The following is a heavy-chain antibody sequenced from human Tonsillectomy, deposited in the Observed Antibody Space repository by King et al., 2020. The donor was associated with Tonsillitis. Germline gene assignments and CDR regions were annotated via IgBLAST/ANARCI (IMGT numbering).Heavy chain of an antibody. D-gene: IGHD4-17*01. J-gene: IGHJ4*02. CDR1: GFTFSSYN. V-gene: IGHV3-21*01. CDR3: ARGTTTVTPLYYFDY. CDR2: ICSSSTYI. Sequence: VQLVESGGGLVNPGGSLRLSCAASGFTFSSYNMNWVRQAPGEGLEGVSSICSSSTYINYADSMKGRFTLSRDNAKNSLYLQMNSLRAEDTAVYYCARGTTTVTPLYYFDYWGQGTLVTVSS.